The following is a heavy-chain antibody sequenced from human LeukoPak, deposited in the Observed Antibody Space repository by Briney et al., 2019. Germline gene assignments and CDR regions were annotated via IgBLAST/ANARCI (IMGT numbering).Heavy chain of an antibody. Sequence: SQTLSLTCTVSGASISSDYWSWIRQPPGKGLEWIGYIYITGNTNYSPSLKSRVTMSLDTSKNQFSLKLSSVTATDTAVYYCARHPFFNPFDYWGLGTLVTVSS. CDR2: IYITGNT. CDR1: GASISSDY. D-gene: IGHD1-14*01. CDR3: ARHPFFNPFDY. V-gene: IGHV4-59*08. J-gene: IGHJ4*02.